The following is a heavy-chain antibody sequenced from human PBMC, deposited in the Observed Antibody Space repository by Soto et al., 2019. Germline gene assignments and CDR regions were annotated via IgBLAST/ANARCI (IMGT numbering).Heavy chain of an antibody. CDR2: IYHSGST. J-gene: IGHJ4*02. CDR1: GGSISSYY. V-gene: IGHV4-59*12. Sequence: SSETLSLTCTVSGGSISSYYWSWIRQPPGKGLEWIGYIYHSGSTYYNPSLKSRVTISVDRSKNQFSLKLTSVTATDTAVYYCARDKITGLFDYWGQGTLVTVSS. D-gene: IGHD2-8*02. CDR3: ARDKITGLFDY.